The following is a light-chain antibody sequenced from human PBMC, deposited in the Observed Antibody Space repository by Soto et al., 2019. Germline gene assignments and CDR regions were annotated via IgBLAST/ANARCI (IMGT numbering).Light chain of an antibody. CDR3: QQYKVFWT. CDR1: QSVRTN. V-gene: IGKV3D-15*01. J-gene: IGKJ1*01. CDR2: YSS. Sequence: IIKTQFPYTVAVSPGDTVTLSFGASQSVRTNLAWYQQRPGQAPRLLIHYSSTRASDIPARFSGSGSGTEFTLSVSSLQPDDFATYYCQQYKVFWTFGQGTKVDIK.